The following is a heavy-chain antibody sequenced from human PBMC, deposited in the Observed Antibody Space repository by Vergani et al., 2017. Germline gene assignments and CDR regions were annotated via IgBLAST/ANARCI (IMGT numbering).Heavy chain of an antibody. V-gene: IGHV3-33*01. CDR1: GFTFSSYG. J-gene: IGHJ4*02. CDR3: AQGANSVPRLPVY. D-gene: IGHD4/OR15-4a*01. CDR2: IWYDGSNK. Sequence: QVQLVESGGGVVQPGRSLRLSCAASGFTFSSYGMHWVRQAQGKGLEWVAVIWYDGSNKYYADSVKGRFTISRDNSKNTLYLQMNSLRAKDTDVYYCAQGANSVPRLPVYWGQGALVAVSS.